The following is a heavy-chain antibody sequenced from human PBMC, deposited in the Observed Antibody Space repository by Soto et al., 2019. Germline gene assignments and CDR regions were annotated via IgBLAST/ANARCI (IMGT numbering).Heavy chain of an antibody. CDR3: ARDVGIAAAGMSGWFDP. V-gene: IGHV1-3*01. CDR2: INAGNGNT. Sequence: ASVKVSCKASGYTFTSYAMHWVRQAPGQRLEWMGWINAGNGNTKYSQKFQGRVTITRDTSASTAYMELSSLRSEDTAVYYCARDVGIAAAGMSGWFDPWGQRTPVTVSS. J-gene: IGHJ5*02. D-gene: IGHD6-13*01. CDR1: GYTFTSYA.